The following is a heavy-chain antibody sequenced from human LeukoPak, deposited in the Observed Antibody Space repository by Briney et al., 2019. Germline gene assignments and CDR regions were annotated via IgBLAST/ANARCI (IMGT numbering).Heavy chain of an antibody. Sequence: PGGSLRLSCAASGFTFSSYGMHWVRQAPGKGLEWVAVISYDGSNKYYADSVKGRFTISRDNSKNTLYLQMNSLRAEDTAVYYCANTYYYNTAGAFDIWGQGTMVTVSS. J-gene: IGHJ3*02. CDR1: GFTFSSYG. CDR3: ANTYYYNTAGAFDI. D-gene: IGHD3-22*01. V-gene: IGHV3-30*18. CDR2: ISYDGSNK.